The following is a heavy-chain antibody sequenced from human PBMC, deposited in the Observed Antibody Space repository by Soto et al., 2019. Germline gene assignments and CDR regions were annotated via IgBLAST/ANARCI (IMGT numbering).Heavy chain of an antibody. CDR2: INPNSGGT. CDR3: ARGSFLYVLPDY. J-gene: IGHJ4*02. Sequence: ASVKVSCEAPGYAFTCCYRRWARHAPGQGLEWMGWINPNSGGTNYAQKFRGWVTMTRDTSISTAYMELSRLRSDDTAVYYCARGSFLYVLPDYWGQGTLVTVSS. V-gene: IGHV1-2*04. D-gene: IGHD3-10*01. CDR1: GYAFTCCY.